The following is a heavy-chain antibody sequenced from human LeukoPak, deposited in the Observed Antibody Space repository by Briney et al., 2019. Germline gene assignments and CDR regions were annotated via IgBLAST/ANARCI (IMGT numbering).Heavy chain of an antibody. D-gene: IGHD3-10*01. Sequence: ASVKVSCKASGYTFTGYQVHWVRQAPGQGLEWMGWIDPNSGGTNFARQFQGRVTMTRDTSIGTAYMELSRLTSDDTAVYYCARDHYGSGTYSRDYWGQGTLVTVSS. J-gene: IGHJ4*02. V-gene: IGHV1-2*02. CDR1: GYTFTGYQ. CDR3: ARDHYGSGTYSRDY. CDR2: IDPNSGGT.